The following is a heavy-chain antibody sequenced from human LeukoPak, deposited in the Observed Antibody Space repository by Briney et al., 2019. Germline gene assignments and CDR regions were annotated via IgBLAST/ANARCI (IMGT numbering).Heavy chain of an antibody. CDR2: IIPILGIA. CDR1: GGTFSSYA. Sequence: GASVKVSCKASGGTFSSYAISWVRQALGQGLEWMGRIIPILGIANYAQKFQGRVTITADKSTSTAYMELSSLRSEDTAVYYCARDPVRGVLYGMDVWGQGTTVTVSS. D-gene: IGHD3-10*01. CDR3: ARDPVRGVLYGMDV. V-gene: IGHV1-69*04. J-gene: IGHJ6*02.